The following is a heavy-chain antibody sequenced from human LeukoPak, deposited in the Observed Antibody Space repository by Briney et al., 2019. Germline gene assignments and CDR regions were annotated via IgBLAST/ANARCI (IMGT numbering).Heavy chain of an antibody. CDR3: ARAMTYYHDSSGYVAW. J-gene: IGHJ4*02. Sequence: PGGSLRLSCAASGFTFSDYYMSWIRQAPGKGLEWVSYISSSGSTIYYADSVKGRFTISRDNAKNSLYLQMNSLRAEDTAVYYCARAMTYYHDSSGYVAWWGQGTLVTVSS. D-gene: IGHD3-22*01. V-gene: IGHV3-11*01. CDR2: ISSSGSTI. CDR1: GFTFSDYY.